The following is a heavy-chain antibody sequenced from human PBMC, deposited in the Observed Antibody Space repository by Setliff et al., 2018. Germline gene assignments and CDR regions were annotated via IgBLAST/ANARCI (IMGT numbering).Heavy chain of an antibody. J-gene: IGHJ4*02. CDR3: ARSLVGATYSVYFDY. D-gene: IGHD1-26*01. Sequence: ASVQVSCKASGYTFTSYYMHWVRQAPGQGLEWMGIINPSGGSTSYAQKFQGRVTMTRDTSTSTVYMELSSLRSEDTAVYYCARSLVGATYSVYFDYWGQGALVTVSS. V-gene: IGHV1-46*01. CDR2: INPSGGST. CDR1: GYTFTSYY.